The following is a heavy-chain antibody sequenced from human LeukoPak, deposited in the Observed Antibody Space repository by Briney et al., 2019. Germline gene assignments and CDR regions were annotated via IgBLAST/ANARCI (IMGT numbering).Heavy chain of an antibody. Sequence: GGSLRLSCATSGFTFRNYAMHWVRQAPGKGLKWVAVISYDGSDKYYVDSVKGRFTISRDNSRNTLYLQMNSLSADDTAVYYCAKDIGGTSFSNWFDPWGQGTLVTLSS. CDR3: AKDIGGTSFSNWFDP. CDR1: GFTFRNYA. D-gene: IGHD2-15*01. CDR2: ISYDGSDK. J-gene: IGHJ5*02. V-gene: IGHV3-33*06.